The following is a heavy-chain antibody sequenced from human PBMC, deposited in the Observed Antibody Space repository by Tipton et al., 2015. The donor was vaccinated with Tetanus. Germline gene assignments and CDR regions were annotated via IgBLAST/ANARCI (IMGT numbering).Heavy chain of an antibody. D-gene: IGHD3-10*01. CDR3: ARGKDYTGSGSDWYFDL. CDR1: GGTFRYHA. V-gene: IGHV1-69*06. CDR2: LIPVFGTS. Sequence: QLVQSGAEVKKPGSSVKVSCKASGGTFRYHAISWVRQAPGQGLEWMGGLIPVFGTSNYAQNFQDRVTVTADKSTSTVYMELRSVSPDDTAVYYCARGKDYTGSGSDWYFDLWGRGTLVTVSS. J-gene: IGHJ2*01.